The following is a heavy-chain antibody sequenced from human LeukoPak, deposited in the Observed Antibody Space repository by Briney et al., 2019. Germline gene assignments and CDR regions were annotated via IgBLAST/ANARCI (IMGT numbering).Heavy chain of an antibody. CDR1: GFTFDDYG. Sequence: GGSLRLSCAASGFTFDDYGMSWVRQAPGKGLEWVSGINWSGGSTGYADSVKGRFTISRDNAKNSLYLQMNSLRAEDTALYHCARGRPEEQLGRWYYFDYWGQGTLVTVSS. J-gene: IGHJ4*02. D-gene: IGHD6-6*01. CDR2: INWSGGST. CDR3: ARGRPEEQLGRWYYFDY. V-gene: IGHV3-20*01.